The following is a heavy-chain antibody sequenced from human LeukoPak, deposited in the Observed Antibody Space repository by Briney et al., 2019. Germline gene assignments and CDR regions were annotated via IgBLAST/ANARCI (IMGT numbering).Heavy chain of an antibody. CDR2: IYYSGST. CDR3: ARVIRNTMVRGVSSYFDY. V-gene: IGHV4-31*03. CDR1: GGSISNGGYY. J-gene: IGHJ4*02. Sequence: SETLSLTCTVSGGSISNGGYYWSWIRQHPGKGLEWIGYIYYSGSTYYNPSLKSRVTISVDTSKNQFSLKLSSVTAADTAVYYCARVIRNTMVRGVSSYFDYWGQGTLVTVSS. D-gene: IGHD3-10*01.